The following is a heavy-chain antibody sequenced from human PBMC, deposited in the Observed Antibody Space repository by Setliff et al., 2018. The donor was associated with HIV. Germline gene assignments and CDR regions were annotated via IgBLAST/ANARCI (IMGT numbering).Heavy chain of an antibody. J-gene: IGHJ5*02. CDR3: VRAAAGLDT. Sequence: PGGSLRLSCAASGFTFSSYAMSWVRQAPGKGLEWVGRNRNKANGYITEYVASVQGRFTISRDNSKDSLSLQMNNLKAEDTAVYYCVRAAAGLDTWRQGIRGTVSS. V-gene: IGHV3-72*01. CDR1: GFTFSSYA. CDR2: NRNKANGYIT.